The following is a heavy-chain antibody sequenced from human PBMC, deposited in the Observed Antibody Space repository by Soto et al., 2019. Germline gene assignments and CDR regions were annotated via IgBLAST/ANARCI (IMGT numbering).Heavy chain of an antibody. CDR1: GFTFSSYW. V-gene: IGHV3-74*01. CDR3: ARDSVSYFDWLLSYYGMDV. CDR2: INSDGSST. Sequence: LRLSCAASGFTFSSYWMHWVRQAPGKGLVWVSRINSDGSSTSYADSVKGRFTISRDNAKNTLYLQMNSLRAEDTAVYYCARDSVSYFDWLLSYYGMDVWGQGTTVTVSS. D-gene: IGHD3-9*01. J-gene: IGHJ6*02.